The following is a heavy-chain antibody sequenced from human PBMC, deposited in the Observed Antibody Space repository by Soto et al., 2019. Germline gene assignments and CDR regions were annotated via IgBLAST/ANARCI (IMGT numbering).Heavy chain of an antibody. CDR3: TVRRDGYNLSWFDP. CDR2: IYPSGNT. V-gene: IGHV4-31*03. J-gene: IGHJ5*02. Sequence: QMQLQESGPGLVKPSQTLSLTCTVSGGSISSGGYYWSWIRQHPGKGLEWIGYIYPSGNTYYNPPLKSRATISVDTSKNHFSLNVMSVTAADTAVYYCTVRRDGYNLSWFDPWGQGTLVTVSS. CDR1: GGSISSGGYY. D-gene: IGHD5-12*01.